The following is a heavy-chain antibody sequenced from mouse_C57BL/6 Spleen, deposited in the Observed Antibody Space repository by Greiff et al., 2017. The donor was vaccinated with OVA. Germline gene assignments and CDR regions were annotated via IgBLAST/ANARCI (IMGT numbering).Heavy chain of an antibody. CDR2: IDPSDSYT. Sequence: QVQLQQPGAELVRPGTSVKLSCKASGYTFTSYWMHWVKQRPGQGLEWIGVIDPSDSYTNYNQKFKGKATLTVDTSSSTAYMQLSSLTSEDSAVYYCARGGNYYGSSGFDYWGQGTTLTVSS. CDR1: GYTFTSYW. V-gene: IGHV1-59*01. J-gene: IGHJ2*01. D-gene: IGHD1-1*01. CDR3: ARGGNYYGSSGFDY.